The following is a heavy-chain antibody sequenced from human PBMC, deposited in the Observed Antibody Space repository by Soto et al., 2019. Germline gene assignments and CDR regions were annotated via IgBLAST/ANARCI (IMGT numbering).Heavy chain of an antibody. J-gene: IGHJ4*02. V-gene: IGHV1-18*01. Sequence: QVQLVQSGAEVKKPGASVKVSCKASGYTFTNYGISWVRQAPGQGLEWMGWINAYNGNTKSAQKLQGRVTLTTDTSTSTSYMELRRLRSDGTAVYYCARDAAAGLDGCWGEGTLVTVSS. D-gene: IGHD6-13*01. CDR1: GYTFTNYG. CDR2: INAYNGNT. CDR3: ARDAAAGLDGC.